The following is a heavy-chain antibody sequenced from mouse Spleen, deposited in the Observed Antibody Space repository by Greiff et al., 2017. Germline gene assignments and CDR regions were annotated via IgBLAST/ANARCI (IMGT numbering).Heavy chain of an antibody. CDR2: IHPNSGST. D-gene: IGHD1-1*01. CDR1: GYTFTSYW. V-gene: IGHV1-64*01. J-gene: IGHJ2*01. Sequence: QVQLLQPGAELVKPGASVKLSCKASGYTFTSYWMHWVKQRPGQGLEWIGMIHPNSGSTNYNEKFKSKATLTVDKSSSTAYMQLSSLTSEDSAVYYCASPPITSVSYYFDYWGQGTTLTVSS. CDR3: ASPPITSVSYYFDY.